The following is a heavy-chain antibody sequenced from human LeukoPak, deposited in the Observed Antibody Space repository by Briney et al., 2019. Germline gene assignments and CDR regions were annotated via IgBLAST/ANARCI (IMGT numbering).Heavy chain of an antibody. CDR1: GFTFTAYY. J-gene: IGHJ4*02. D-gene: IGHD3/OR15-3a*01. V-gene: IGHV1-2*02. CDR3: GLSSQSWTFDF. Sequence: GASVKVSCMASGFTFTAYYMHWVRQAPGQGLEWMGWINPNNGDTNYAQKFQGGVTMTRDTSISTAYMELSRLTSDDTAVHYCGLSSQSWTFDFWGQGTLVTVSS. CDR2: INPNNGDT.